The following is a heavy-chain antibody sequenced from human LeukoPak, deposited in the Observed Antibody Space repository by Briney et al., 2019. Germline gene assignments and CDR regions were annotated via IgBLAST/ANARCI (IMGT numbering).Heavy chain of an antibody. Sequence: ASVKVSCKASGYTFSDYYMHWVRQAPGRGLEWMGCVNLDSGVTDYAQKFQGRITMTRDTSISTAYMELSRLRSDDTAVYYCARGIVGATLGYFDYWGQGTLVTVSS. D-gene: IGHD1-26*01. J-gene: IGHJ4*02. CDR3: ARGIVGATLGYFDY. CDR2: VNLDSGVT. CDR1: GYTFSDYY. V-gene: IGHV1-2*02.